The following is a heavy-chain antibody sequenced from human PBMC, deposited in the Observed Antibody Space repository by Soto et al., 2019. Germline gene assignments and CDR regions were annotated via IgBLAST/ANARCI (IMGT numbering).Heavy chain of an antibody. CDR3: ARVPVLMTAIQGAYFDY. V-gene: IGHV3-72*01. Sequence: PGASLPLTCSDSGFAISDHYMYWVRQPPGKGLEWVGRSRNKLNSYITEYAASVKGRFTISRDDSKNSLYLHMKRLTRADTAVYYCARVPVLMTAIQGAYFDYWGQGTLVTVSS. CDR2: SRNKLNSYIT. D-gene: IGHD2-21*02. CDR1: GFAISDHY. J-gene: IGHJ4*02.